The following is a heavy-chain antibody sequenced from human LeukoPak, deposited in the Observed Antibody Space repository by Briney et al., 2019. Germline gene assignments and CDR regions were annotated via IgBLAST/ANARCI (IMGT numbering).Heavy chain of an antibody. CDR1: GFTFSNYA. V-gene: IGHV3-23*01. J-gene: IGHJ5*02. CDR3: AKDLGGSGSS. Sequence: GGSLRLSCAASGFTFSNYAMSWVRQAPGKGLEWVSGINGSGGTTYFADSVKGRFTISRDNSKNTLYLQMNSLRAEDTAVYYCAKDLGGSGSSWGQGTLVTVSS. CDR2: INGSGGTT. D-gene: IGHD3-10*01.